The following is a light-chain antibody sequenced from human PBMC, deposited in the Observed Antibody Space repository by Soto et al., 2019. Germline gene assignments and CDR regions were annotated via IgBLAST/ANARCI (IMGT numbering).Light chain of an antibody. V-gene: IGKV3-20*01. CDR2: GAH. J-gene: IGKJ1*01. CDR3: QQYGGLHRT. Sequence: EIVLTQSPATLSLSPGERATLSCRASQSVTSNYLAWFQQKPGQAPRVLIYGAHNRATGIPDRFSGSGSGTDFTLTISRLEPEDFVVYYCQQYGGLHRTLGQGSKGDIK. CDR1: QSVTSNY.